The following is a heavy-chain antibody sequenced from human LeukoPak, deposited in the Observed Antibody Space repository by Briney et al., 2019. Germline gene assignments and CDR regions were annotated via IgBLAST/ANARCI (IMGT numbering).Heavy chain of an antibody. D-gene: IGHD2-2*01. CDR1: GYTLTELS. V-gene: IGHV1-24*01. CDR2: FDPEDGET. Sequence: ASVKVSWKVSGYTLTELSMHWVRQAPGKGLEWMGGFDPEDGETIYAQKFQGRVTMTEDTSTDTAYMELSSLRSEDTAVYYCATESPIVVVPAAIHARYWFDPWGQGTLVTVSS. CDR3: ATESPIVVVPAAIHARYWFDP. J-gene: IGHJ5*02.